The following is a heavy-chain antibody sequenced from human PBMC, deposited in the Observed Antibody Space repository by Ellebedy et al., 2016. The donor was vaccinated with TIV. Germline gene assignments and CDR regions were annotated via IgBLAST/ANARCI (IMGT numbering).Heavy chain of an antibody. D-gene: IGHD6-19*01. CDR3: ARGRQWLIFDS. V-gene: IGHV3-53*01. CDR1: GFTVSSDP. CDR2: IVNDDRT. Sequence: GESLKISCAASGFTVSSDPMGWVRQAPGKGLDYVSVIVNDDRTNYADSVKGRFSISRDNSQNTLYLQMDSLRAEDTGINFCARGRQWLIFDSWGLGTLVTVSS. J-gene: IGHJ4*02.